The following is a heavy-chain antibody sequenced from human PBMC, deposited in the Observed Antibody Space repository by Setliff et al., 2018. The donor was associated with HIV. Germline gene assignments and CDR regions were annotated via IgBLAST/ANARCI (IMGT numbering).Heavy chain of an antibody. Sequence: ASVKVSCKASGYTFTNFGISWARQAPGQRPEWMGWISGCNGNTNYAEKFQGRLTLTTDTSTSTVYLELRSLTSDDTAVYYCTRVHCDGTGGDYWGQGTLVTVSS. CDR1: GYTFTNFG. J-gene: IGHJ4*02. CDR2: ISGCNGNT. D-gene: IGHD3-10*01. V-gene: IGHV1-18*01. CDR3: TRVHCDGTGGDY.